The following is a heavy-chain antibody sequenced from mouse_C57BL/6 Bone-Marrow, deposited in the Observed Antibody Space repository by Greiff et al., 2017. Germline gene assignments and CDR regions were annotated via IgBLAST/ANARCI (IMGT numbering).Heavy chain of an antibody. J-gene: IGHJ4*01. CDR3: ARKSAGYDYAMDY. V-gene: IGHV1-64*01. Sequence: QVQLQQPGAELVKPGASVKLSCKASGYTFTSYWMHWVKQRPGQGLEWIGMIHPNSGSTNYNEKFKSKATLTVDKSSSTAYMQLSSLTSEDSAVYYCARKSAGYDYAMDYWGQGTAVTVSS. D-gene: IGHD3-2*02. CDR2: IHPNSGST. CDR1: GYTFTSYW.